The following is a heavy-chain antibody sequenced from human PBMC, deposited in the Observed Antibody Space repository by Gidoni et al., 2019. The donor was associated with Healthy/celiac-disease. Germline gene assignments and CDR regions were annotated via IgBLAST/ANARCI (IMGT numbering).Heavy chain of an antibody. CDR1: GYTLTELS. V-gene: IGHV1-24*01. D-gene: IGHD2-2*01. Sequence: QVQLVQSGAEVKKPGASVKVSCKVSGYTLTELSMHWVRQAPGKGLEWMGGFDPEDGETSYAQKFQGRVTMTEDTSTDTAYMELSSLRSEDTAVYYCATLFRIDVVPAALNWFDPWGQGTLVTVSS. CDR2: FDPEDGET. J-gene: IGHJ5*02. CDR3: ATLFRIDVVPAALNWFDP.